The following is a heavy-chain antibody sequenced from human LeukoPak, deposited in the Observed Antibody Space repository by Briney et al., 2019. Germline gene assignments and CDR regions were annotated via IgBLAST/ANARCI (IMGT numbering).Heavy chain of an antibody. D-gene: IGHD5-18*01. CDR1: GFTFDDYA. V-gene: IGHV3-9*01. CDR3: AKDEYRMLDTAKAQR. J-gene: IGHJ4*02. Sequence: GGSLRLSCAASGFTFDDYAMHWVRQAPGKGLEWVSGISWNSGSIGYADSVKGRFTISRDNAKNSLYLQMNSLRAEDTALYYCAKDEYRMLDTAKAQRWGQGTLVTVSS. CDR2: ISWNSGSI.